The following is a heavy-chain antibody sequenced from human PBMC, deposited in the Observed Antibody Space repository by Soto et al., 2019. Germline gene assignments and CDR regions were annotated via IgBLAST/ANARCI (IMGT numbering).Heavy chain of an antibody. Sequence: GGSLRLSCAASGFTFISFAMSWVRQAPGKGLEWVSAISGTGGSTYYADSVKGRFTISRDNSKNTLYLQVNSLRAEDTAVYYCAKDRSKYYYYYGMDVWGHGTTVTVSS. CDR2: ISGTGGST. J-gene: IGHJ6*02. CDR3: AKDRSKYYYYYGMDV. V-gene: IGHV3-23*01. CDR1: GFTFISFA.